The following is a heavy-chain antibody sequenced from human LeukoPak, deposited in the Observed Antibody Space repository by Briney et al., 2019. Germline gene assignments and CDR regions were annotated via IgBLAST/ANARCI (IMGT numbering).Heavy chain of an antibody. CDR3: AKKAQYNGNYPLDY. CDR2: TSDRGDYT. J-gene: IGHJ4*02. Sequence: PSETLSLTCTVSGGSIRSSYYYWGWVRQAPGKGLEWVSGTSDRGDYTYYADSVKGRFTISRDNSKNTLYLQMNSLRAEDTALYFCAKKAQYNGNYPLDYWGQGTLVTVSS. CDR1: GGSIRSSYYY. D-gene: IGHD1-26*01. V-gene: IGHV3-23*01.